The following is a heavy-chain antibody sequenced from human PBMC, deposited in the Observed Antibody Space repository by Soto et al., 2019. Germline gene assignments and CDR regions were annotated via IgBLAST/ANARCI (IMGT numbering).Heavy chain of an antibody. CDR2: IYNSGST. CDR3: ARRPGYYYYMDV. J-gene: IGHJ6*03. V-gene: IGHV4-59*08. CDR1: GGSISSYY. Sequence: PSETLSLTCTVSGGSISSYYWSWIRQPPGKGLEWIAYIYNSGSTNYNPSLKSRVTMSVDTSKNQFSLKLTSVTAADTAVYHCARRPGYYYYMDVWGKGTTVTVSS.